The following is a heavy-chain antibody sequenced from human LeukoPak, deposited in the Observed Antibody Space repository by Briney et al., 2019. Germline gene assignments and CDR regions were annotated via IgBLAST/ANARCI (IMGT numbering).Heavy chain of an antibody. CDR1: GGSFSGYY. Sequence: SETLSLTCAVCGGSFSGYYWSWIRQPPGKGLEWIGEINHSGSTNYNPSLKSRVTISVDTSKNQFSLKLSSVTAADTAVYYCARGNYYDSSGFSWGQGTLVTVSS. CDR3: ARGNYYDSSGFS. V-gene: IGHV4-34*01. D-gene: IGHD3-22*01. J-gene: IGHJ4*02. CDR2: INHSGST.